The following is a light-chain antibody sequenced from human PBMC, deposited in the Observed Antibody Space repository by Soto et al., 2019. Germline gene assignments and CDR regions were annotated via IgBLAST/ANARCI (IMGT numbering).Light chain of an antibody. CDR3: QKYNSALLVT. J-gene: IGKJ3*01. V-gene: IGKV1-27*01. Sequence: DIPMTQSPSSLSASVGDRVTITCRASQGISNYLAWYQQKPGKVPKLLIYAASTLQSGVPSRFSGSGSGTDFTLTISSLQPEDVATYYCQKYNSALLVTFGPGTKVDIK. CDR1: QGISNY. CDR2: AAS.